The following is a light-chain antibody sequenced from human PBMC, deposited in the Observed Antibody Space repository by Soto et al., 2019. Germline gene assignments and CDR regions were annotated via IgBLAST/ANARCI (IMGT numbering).Light chain of an antibody. J-gene: IGKJ5*01. CDR3: QQYGSSIT. CDR2: AAS. Sequence: EIVLTQSPGTLSLSPEERATLSCRASQSVSSSYLAWYQQKPGQAPRLLIYAASSRATGIPDRFSGSGSGTDFTLTINRLEPEDFAVYYCQQYGSSITFGQGTRLEIK. V-gene: IGKV3-20*01. CDR1: QSVSSSY.